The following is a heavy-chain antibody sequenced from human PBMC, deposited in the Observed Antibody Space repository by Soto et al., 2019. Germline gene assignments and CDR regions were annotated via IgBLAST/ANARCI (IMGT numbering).Heavy chain of an antibody. CDR2: INPNSGDP. V-gene: IGHV1-2*02. CDR3: TREGGGIAAAGAGNDAFDI. CDR1: GYTLSDYY. Sequence: QVQLVQSGAEVKKPGASVTVSCKASGYTLSDYYIQWVRQAPGQGLEWMGWINPNSGDPNYAQKFQGRVTMSRDTYINTAYMELRWLRSEDTDVYYCTREGGGIAAAGAGNDAFDIGGQGTKVTVSS. J-gene: IGHJ3*02. D-gene: IGHD6-13*01.